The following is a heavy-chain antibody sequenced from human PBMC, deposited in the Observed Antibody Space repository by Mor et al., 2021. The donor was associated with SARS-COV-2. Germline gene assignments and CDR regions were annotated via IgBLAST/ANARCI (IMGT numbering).Heavy chain of an antibody. Sequence: IRQPPGKGLEWLGEINHSGSTNYNPSLKSRVTISVDTSKNQFSLKLSSVTAADTAVYYCARGLGYCSGGSCYSVGRYYYYYGMDVWGQ. CDR3: ARGLGYCSGGSCYSVGRYYYYYGMDV. V-gene: IGHV4-34*01. J-gene: IGHJ6*02. CDR2: INHSGST. D-gene: IGHD2-15*01.